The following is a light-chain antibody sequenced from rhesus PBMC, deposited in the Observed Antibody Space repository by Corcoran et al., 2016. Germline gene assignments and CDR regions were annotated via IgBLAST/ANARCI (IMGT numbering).Light chain of an antibody. CDR1: QGITND. CDR2: EAS. J-gene: IGKJ1*01. Sequence: DIQMTQSPSSLSASVGDSVTITCRASQGITNDLAWYQQKPGETLKLLIYEASSLQSGIPSRFSGSGSGTDFTLTISSLQSEDFATYYCQHYYGAPWTFGQGTKVEIK. CDR3: QHYYGAPWT. V-gene: IGKV1-21*01.